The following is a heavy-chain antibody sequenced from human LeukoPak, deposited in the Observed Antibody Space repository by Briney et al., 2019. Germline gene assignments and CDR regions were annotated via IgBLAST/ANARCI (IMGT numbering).Heavy chain of an antibody. D-gene: IGHD4-23*01. Sequence: SETLSLTCTVSGGSISSGSYYWSWIRQPAGKGLEWIGRIDPSGSTNYDPSLKSRVTISVDTSKNQFSLKLNSVTAADTAVYYCARPINDYGGNSYYFDYWGQGTLVTVSS. CDR2: IDPSGST. CDR1: GGSISSGSYY. CDR3: ARPINDYGGNSYYFDY. J-gene: IGHJ4*02. V-gene: IGHV4-61*02.